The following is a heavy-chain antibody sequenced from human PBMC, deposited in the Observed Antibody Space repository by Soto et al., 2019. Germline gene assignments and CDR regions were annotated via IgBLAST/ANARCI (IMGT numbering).Heavy chain of an antibody. J-gene: IGHJ1*01. D-gene: IGHD3-10*01. V-gene: IGHV1-18*01. Sequence: ASVKVSCKTSGYTFTSYTITWVRQAPGQGLEWMGWVSPYSGNTNYAQKFQGRISMTTDTSTTTAYMELRSLRSDDTAVYYCASDKLGWYGSGDRVAPWGQGTPVLVSS. CDR2: VSPYSGNT. CDR3: ASDKLGWYGSGDRVAP. CDR1: GYTFTSYT.